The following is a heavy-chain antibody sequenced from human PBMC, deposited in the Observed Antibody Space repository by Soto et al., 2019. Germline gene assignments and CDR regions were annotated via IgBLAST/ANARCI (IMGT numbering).Heavy chain of an antibody. CDR3: AHTEGDYGGLGVCY. J-gene: IGHJ4*02. CDR1: RFSLSTSGVG. Sequence: SGHTLVNPTQTLTLTCTFSRFSLSTSGVGVGWIRQPPGKALEWLALTYWNEDTRYSPSLRSRPTATNNTPKNQWVLTKTNMDAVDTTTYSGAHTEGDYGGLGVCYWGQGALVTVSS. CDR2: TYWNEDT. D-gene: IGHD4-17*01. V-gene: IGHV2-5*01.